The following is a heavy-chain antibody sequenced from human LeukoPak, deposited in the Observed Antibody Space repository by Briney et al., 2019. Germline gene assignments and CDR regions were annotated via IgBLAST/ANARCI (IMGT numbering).Heavy chain of an antibody. Sequence: GGSLRLSCAASGFTFSSYAMSWVRQAPGKGLEWVSAISGSGGSTYYADPVKGRFTISRDNSKNTLYLQMNSLRAEDTAVYYCAKDAEYYYDSSGYYYGDYWGQGTLVTVSS. V-gene: IGHV3-23*01. CDR3: AKDAEYYYDSSGYYYGDY. CDR2: ISGSGGST. CDR1: GFTFSSYA. D-gene: IGHD3-22*01. J-gene: IGHJ4*02.